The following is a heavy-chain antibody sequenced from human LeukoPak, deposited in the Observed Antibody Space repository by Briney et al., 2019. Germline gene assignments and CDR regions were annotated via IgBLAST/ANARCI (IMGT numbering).Heavy chain of an antibody. CDR2: INPNSGGT. CDR1: GYTFTGYY. V-gene: IGHV1-2*02. J-gene: IGHJ4*02. Sequence: ASVKVSCKASGYTFTGYYTHWVRQAPGQGLEWMGWINPNSGGTNYAQKFQGRVTMTRDTSISTAYMELSRLRSDDTAVYYCAIPTVTTWYYFDYWGQGTLVTVSS. D-gene: IGHD4-17*01. CDR3: AIPTVTTWYYFDY.